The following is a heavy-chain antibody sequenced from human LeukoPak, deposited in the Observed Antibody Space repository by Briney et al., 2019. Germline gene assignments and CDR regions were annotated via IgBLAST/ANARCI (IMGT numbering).Heavy chain of an antibody. CDR2: IYSGGST. J-gene: IGHJ4*02. V-gene: IGHV3-66*01. CDR3: AREYYYGSGSYYNGY. Sequence: PGGSLRLSCAASGFTVSSNYMTWVRQAPGKGLEWVSVIYSGGSTYYAVSVKDRFTISRDNANNSLYLQMNSLRAEDTAVYYCAREYYYGSGSYYNGYWGQGTLVTVSS. CDR1: GFTVSSNY. D-gene: IGHD3-10*01.